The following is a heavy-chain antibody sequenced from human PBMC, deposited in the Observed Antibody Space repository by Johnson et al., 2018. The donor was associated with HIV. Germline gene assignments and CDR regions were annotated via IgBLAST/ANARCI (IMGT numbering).Heavy chain of an antibody. CDR1: GFSFSSYD. Sequence: QEQLVESGGGVVPPGRSLRVSCGASGFSFSSYDMHWVRQAPGKGLEWVAVIYSGGNTYYADSVKGRFTISRDKAKNTLHLQMNSLRAEDTAVYYCAKDGAAPASYGAFDIWGQGTMVTVSS. V-gene: IGHV3-NL1*01. CDR3: AKDGAAPASYGAFDI. CDR2: IYSGGNT. J-gene: IGHJ3*02. D-gene: IGHD2-8*01.